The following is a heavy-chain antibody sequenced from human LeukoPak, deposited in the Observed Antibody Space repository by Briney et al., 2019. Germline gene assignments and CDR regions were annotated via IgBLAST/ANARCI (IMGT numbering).Heavy chain of an antibody. D-gene: IGHD1-26*01. Sequence: PGGSLRLSCAASGFTFSSYWMLWVRQAPGKGLVWVSRINSDGSSTNYADSVKGRFTISRDNAKSTLYLQMNSLRAEDTAVYYCARGSVGALSYFDFWGQGTLVSVSS. J-gene: IGHJ4*02. CDR3: ARGSVGALSYFDF. V-gene: IGHV3-74*01. CDR2: INSDGSST. CDR1: GFTFSSYW.